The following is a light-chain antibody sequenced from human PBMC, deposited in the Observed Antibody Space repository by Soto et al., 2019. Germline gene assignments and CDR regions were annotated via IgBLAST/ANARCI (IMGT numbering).Light chain of an antibody. CDR3: SSKSPDF. Sequence: QSALTQPASVSVSPGQSITISCTGTSSGIRDYNYVSWYQQLPGNAPKLIMYEVSNRPSGISNRFSGSKSGNTASLTISGLQAEDEADYYCSSKSPDFFGTGTKATVL. CDR2: EVS. J-gene: IGLJ1*01. V-gene: IGLV2-14*01. CDR1: SSGIRDYNY.